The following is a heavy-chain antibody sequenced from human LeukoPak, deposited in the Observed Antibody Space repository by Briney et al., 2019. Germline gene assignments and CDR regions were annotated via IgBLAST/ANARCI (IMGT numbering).Heavy chain of an antibody. CDR2: IYHSGST. CDR3: ARQGPETGSYYGGIDY. V-gene: IGHV4-30-2*01. J-gene: IGHJ4*02. Sequence: SETLSLTCTVSGGSISSGGYYWSWIRQPPGKGLEWIGYIYHSGSTYYNPSLKSRVTMSVDTSKNQFSLKLSSVTASDTAMYYCARQGPETGSYYGGIDYWGQGTLVTVSS. D-gene: IGHD1-26*01. CDR1: GGSISSGGYY.